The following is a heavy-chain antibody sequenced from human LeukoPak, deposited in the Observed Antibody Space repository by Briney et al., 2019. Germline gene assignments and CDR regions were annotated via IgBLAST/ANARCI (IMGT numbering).Heavy chain of an antibody. CDR3: ARDSYGGNWSLGY. Sequence: ASMKLSCKASGFTFTGYYIHWVRQAPGPGLEWMGWVSPNSGGTNYAQMFQGRVTMTRDTSINTAYMELSGLRSDDTAVYYCARDSYGGNWSLGYWGQGTLVTVSS. CDR2: VSPNSGGT. J-gene: IGHJ4*02. D-gene: IGHD4-23*01. CDR1: GFTFTGYY. V-gene: IGHV1-2*02.